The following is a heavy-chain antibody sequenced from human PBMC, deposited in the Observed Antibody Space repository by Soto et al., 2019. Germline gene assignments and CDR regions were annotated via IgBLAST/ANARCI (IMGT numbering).Heavy chain of an antibody. CDR1: GGSISRYY. D-gene: IGHD2-21*02. J-gene: IGHJ6*02. V-gene: IGHV4-59*01. CDR3: ARDLWGYCGADCYPLDV. Sequence: SETLSLTCTVSGGSISRYYWSWIRQPPGKGLEWIGYMYNTGSTIYNPSLKSRVNISVDTSKNQFSLKLNSVTAADTAVYYCARDLWGYCGADCYPLDVWGQGTTVTVSS. CDR2: MYNTGST.